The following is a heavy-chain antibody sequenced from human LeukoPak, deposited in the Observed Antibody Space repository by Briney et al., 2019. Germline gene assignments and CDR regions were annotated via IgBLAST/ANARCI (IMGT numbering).Heavy chain of an antibody. CDR3: TRVGSSRDLLDY. J-gene: IGHJ4*02. CDR1: GFTFSAYW. D-gene: IGHD6-13*01. CDR2: IHQDGSEI. V-gene: IGHV3-7*01. Sequence: GGSLRLSCEVSGFTFSAYWMSLVRQPPGKGLEFVANIHQDGSEIHYVDSVRGRFTISRDNAKSSLYLQMNSLRAEDKAVYYCTRVGSSRDLLDYWGRGTLVTVSS.